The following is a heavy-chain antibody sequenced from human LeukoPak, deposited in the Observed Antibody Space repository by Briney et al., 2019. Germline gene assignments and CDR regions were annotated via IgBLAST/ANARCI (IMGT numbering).Heavy chain of an antibody. V-gene: IGHV1-2*02. CDR3: ASNYYDSSGYTDY. Sequence: GASVKVSCKASGYTFTGYHMHWVRQAPGQGLEWMGLINPNSGGTNYAQKFQGRVTMTRDTSISTAYMELSRLRSDDTAVYYCASNYYDSSGYTDYWGQGTLVTVSS. CDR1: GYTFTGYH. D-gene: IGHD3-22*01. J-gene: IGHJ4*02. CDR2: INPNSGGT.